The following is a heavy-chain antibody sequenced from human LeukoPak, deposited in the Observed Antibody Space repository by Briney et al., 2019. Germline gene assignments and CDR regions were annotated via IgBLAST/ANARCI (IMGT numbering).Heavy chain of an antibody. D-gene: IGHD5/OR15-5a*01. CDR2: IKQDGSEK. CDR1: GFTFSSYW. V-gene: IGHV3-7*03. J-gene: IGHJ5*02. Sequence: PGGSLRLSCAASGFTFSSYWMSWVRQAPGKGLEWVANIKQDGSEKYYVDSVRGRFTIYRDNSKNSLYLQMNSLRVEDTAFYYCAKHLSIVSTIFDPRGQGTLVTVSS. CDR3: AKHLSIVSTIFDP.